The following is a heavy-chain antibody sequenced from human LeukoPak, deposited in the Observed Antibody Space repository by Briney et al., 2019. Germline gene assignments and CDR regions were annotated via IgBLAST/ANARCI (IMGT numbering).Heavy chain of an antibody. Sequence: PGGSLRLSCRTSGFTFTNFPIHWVRQAPGKGLEWVAVITYDGNNKYYADSVKDRFTLSRDTSKNTLYLQMNSLTTEDTATYYCARRYGSASVDYWGQGTPVTVSS. CDR2: ITYDGNNK. CDR3: ARRYGSASVDY. J-gene: IGHJ4*02. V-gene: IGHV3-30-3*01. CDR1: GFTFTNFP. D-gene: IGHD6-6*01.